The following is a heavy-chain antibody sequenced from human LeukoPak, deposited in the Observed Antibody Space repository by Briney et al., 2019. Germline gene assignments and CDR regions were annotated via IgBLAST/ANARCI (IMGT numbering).Heavy chain of an antibody. D-gene: IGHD3-10*01. J-gene: IGHJ4*02. CDR3: AKHLCASGTYGNFDY. CDR1: GFTVSSNY. Sequence: GGSLRLSCAASGFTVSSNYMSWVRQAPGKGLEWVSVIYSGGSTYYADSVKGRFTISRDNSKNTLYLQMNSLRAEDTAVYYCAKHLCASGTYGNFDYWGQGTLVTVSS. V-gene: IGHV3-53*01. CDR2: IYSGGST.